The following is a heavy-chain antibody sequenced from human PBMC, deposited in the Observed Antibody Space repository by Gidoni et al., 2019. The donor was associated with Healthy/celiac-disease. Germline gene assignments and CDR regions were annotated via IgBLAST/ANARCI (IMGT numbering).Heavy chain of an antibody. V-gene: IGHV1-69*04. Sequence: QVQLVQSGAEVKKPGSSVKVSCHASGGTFSSYAISWVRQAPGQGLEWMGRIIPILGIANYAQKFQGRVTITADKSTSTAYMELSSLRSEDTAVYYCARAVNYYDSSDITDWYFDLWGRGTLVTVSS. CDR2: IIPILGIA. CDR3: ARAVNYYDSSDITDWYFDL. D-gene: IGHD3-22*01. CDR1: GGTFSSYA. J-gene: IGHJ2*01.